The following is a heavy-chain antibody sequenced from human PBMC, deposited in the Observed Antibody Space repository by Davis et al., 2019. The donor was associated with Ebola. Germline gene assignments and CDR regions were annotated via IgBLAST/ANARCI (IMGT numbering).Heavy chain of an antibody. J-gene: IGHJ4*02. Sequence: GESLKISCAASGFTFSSYWMSWVRQAPGKGLEWVANIKQDGSEKYYVDSVKGRFTISRDNAKNSLYLQMNSLRAEDTAVYYCARDIYYYDIKRAVYWGQGTLVTVSS. CDR1: GFTFSSYW. CDR3: ARDIYYYDIKRAVY. D-gene: IGHD3-22*01. CDR2: IKQDGSEK. V-gene: IGHV3-7*01.